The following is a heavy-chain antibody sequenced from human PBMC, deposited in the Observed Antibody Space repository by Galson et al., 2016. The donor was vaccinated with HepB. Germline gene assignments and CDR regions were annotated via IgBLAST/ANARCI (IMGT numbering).Heavy chain of an antibody. CDR3: ARTEFGEVGTTTSMVGY. CDR2: VFHSGST. D-gene: IGHD1-26*01. V-gene: IGHV4-4*02. Sequence: ETLSLPCAVSGGSVSSHNWWSWVRQPPGKGLEWIGEVFHSGSTNYNPSLKSRVTISVDTSKNQFTLKMSSVTAADSAVYYCARTEFGEVGTTTSMVGYWGQGTLVTVSS. J-gene: IGHJ4*02. CDR1: GGSVSSHNW.